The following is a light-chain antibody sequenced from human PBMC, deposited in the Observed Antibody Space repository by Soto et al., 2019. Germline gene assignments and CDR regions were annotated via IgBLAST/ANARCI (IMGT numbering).Light chain of an antibody. Sequence: QSVLTQPPSVSGAPGQRVTIPCTGSSSNIGAGYDVHWYQQLPGTAPKLLIYANKNRPSGVPDRFSGSKSGTSASLAITGLQAEDEADYYCQSYDSSLSAYYVFGTGTKVTVL. CDR3: QSYDSSLSAYYV. CDR2: ANK. CDR1: SSNIGAGYD. V-gene: IGLV1-40*01. J-gene: IGLJ1*01.